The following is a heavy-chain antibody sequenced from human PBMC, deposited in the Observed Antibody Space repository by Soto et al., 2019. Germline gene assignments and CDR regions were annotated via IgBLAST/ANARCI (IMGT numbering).Heavy chain of an antibody. CDR1: GGSFSGYY. CDR2: INHSGST. J-gene: IGHJ4*02. Sequence: SETLSLTCAVYGGSFSGYYWSWIRQPPGKGLEWIGEINHSGSTNYNPSLKSRVTISVDTSKNQFSLKLSSVTAADTAVYYCVRAGTYGDYGYWAQGTLVTVSS. D-gene: IGHD4-17*01. CDR3: VRAGTYGDYGY. V-gene: IGHV4-34*01.